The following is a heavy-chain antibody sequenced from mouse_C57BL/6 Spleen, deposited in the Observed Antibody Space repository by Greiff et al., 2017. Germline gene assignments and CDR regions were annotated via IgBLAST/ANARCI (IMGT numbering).Heavy chain of an antibody. V-gene: IGHV1-61*01. CDR3: ARYGLGSYFDY. J-gene: IGHJ2*01. CDR1: GYTFTSYW. Sequence: VQLQQPGAELVRPGSSVKLSCKASGYTFTSYWMDWVKQRPGQGLEWIGNIYPSDSETHYNQKFKDKATLTVDKSSSTAYMQLSSLTSEDSAVYYCARYGLGSYFDYWGQGTTLTVSS. D-gene: IGHD4-1*01. CDR2: IYPSDSET.